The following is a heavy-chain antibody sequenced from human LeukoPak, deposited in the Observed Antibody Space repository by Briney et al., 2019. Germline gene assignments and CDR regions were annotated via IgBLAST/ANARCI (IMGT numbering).Heavy chain of an antibody. CDR2: IYSGGST. V-gene: IGHV3-66*01. J-gene: IGHJ6*02. CDR3: VRDGYISLYYYYGMTV. Sequence: GGSLRLSCAASRFTVSSNYMSWVRQAPGKGLEWVSVIYSGGSTYYADSVKGRFTISRDNSKNTLYLQMNSLRAEDTAVYYCVRDGYISLYYYYGMTVWGQGTTVTVSS. D-gene: IGHD5-24*01. CDR1: RFTVSSNY.